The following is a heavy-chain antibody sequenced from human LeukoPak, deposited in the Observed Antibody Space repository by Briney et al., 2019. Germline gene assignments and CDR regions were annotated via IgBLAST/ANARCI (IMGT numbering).Heavy chain of an antibody. CDR2: IYYSGST. CDR3: ARRDLRYFDWLSGGQEDAFDI. V-gene: IGHV4-59*08. Sequence: SETLSLTCTVSGGSISSYYWSWIRQPPGKGLEWIGYIYYSGSTNYNPSLKSRVTISVDTSKNQFSLKLSSVTAADTAVYYCARRDLRYFDWLSGGQEDAFDIWGQGTMVTVSS. CDR1: GGSISSYY. J-gene: IGHJ3*02. D-gene: IGHD3-9*01.